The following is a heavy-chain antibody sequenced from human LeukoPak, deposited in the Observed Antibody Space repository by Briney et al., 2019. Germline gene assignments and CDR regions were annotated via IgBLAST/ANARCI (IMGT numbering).Heavy chain of an antibody. CDR2: IYYSGGT. CDR1: GGSISSYY. CDR3: ARQIRYFDWLANFDY. D-gene: IGHD3-9*01. J-gene: IGHJ4*02. V-gene: IGHV4-59*08. Sequence: SGTLSLTCTVSGGSISSYYWNWIRQPPGKGLEWIGYIYYSGGTNYNPSLKSRVTISVDTSKNQFSLKLSSVTAADTAVYYCARQIRYFDWLANFDYWGQGTLVTVSS.